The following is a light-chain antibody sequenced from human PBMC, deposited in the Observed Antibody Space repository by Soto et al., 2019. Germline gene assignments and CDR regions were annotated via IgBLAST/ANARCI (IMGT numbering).Light chain of an antibody. V-gene: IGKV3-20*01. CDR1: QSVSSSY. CDR2: GAS. CDR3: QQYGHSPPFT. Sequence: EIVLTQSPGTLSLSPGERATLSCRASQSVSSSYLAWYQQKPGQAPRLLIYGASSRATAIPDRFSASGSGTAFTLPISRLEPEDFAVYYCQQYGHSPPFTFGPGTKVDIK. J-gene: IGKJ3*01.